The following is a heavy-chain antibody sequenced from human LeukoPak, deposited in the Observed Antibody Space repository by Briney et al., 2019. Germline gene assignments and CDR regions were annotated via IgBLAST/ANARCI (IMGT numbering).Heavy chain of an antibody. Sequence: GGSLRLSCGSSGFTFSSYAMSWVRQAPGKGLEWVSAISGSGGSTYYADSVKGRFTISRDNSKNTLYLQMNSLRAEDTAVYYCAKDPWDIVVVPASYNWFDPWGQGTLVTVSA. CDR1: GFTFSSYA. CDR3: AKDPWDIVVVPASYNWFDP. D-gene: IGHD2-2*01. J-gene: IGHJ5*02. V-gene: IGHV3-23*01. CDR2: ISGSGGST.